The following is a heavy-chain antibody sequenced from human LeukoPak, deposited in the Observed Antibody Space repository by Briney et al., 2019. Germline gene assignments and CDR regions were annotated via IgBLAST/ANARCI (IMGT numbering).Heavy chain of an antibody. D-gene: IGHD3-22*01. Sequence: GGSLRLSCAASGFTFSTYPIHWVRQAPGKGLEWVAVIADDGKDKHYVESVKGRFTISRDNSKNTLYLQMNSLRAEDTAVYYCAREFAPSGYYDSSGYRLGYWGQGTLVTVSS. V-gene: IGHV3-30*04. CDR3: AREFAPSGYYDSSGYRLGY. CDR1: GFTFSTYP. J-gene: IGHJ4*02. CDR2: IADDGKDK.